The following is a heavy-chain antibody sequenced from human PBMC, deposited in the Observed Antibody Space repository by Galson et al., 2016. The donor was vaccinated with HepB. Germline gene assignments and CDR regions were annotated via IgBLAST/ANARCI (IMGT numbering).Heavy chain of an antibody. CDR1: GFIFSSYG. J-gene: IGHJ6*02. CDR3: ARIEGLWLGEERWYYGMDV. CDR2: IWNDGSNK. D-gene: IGHD3-10*01. V-gene: IGHV3-33*01. Sequence: SLRLSCAASGFIFSSYGMHWVRQAPGKGLGWVAVIWNDGSNKYYADSVKGRFTISRDHSKNTLYLQMNSLRAEDTAVYYCARIEGLWLGEERWYYGMDVWVQGTTVTVSS.